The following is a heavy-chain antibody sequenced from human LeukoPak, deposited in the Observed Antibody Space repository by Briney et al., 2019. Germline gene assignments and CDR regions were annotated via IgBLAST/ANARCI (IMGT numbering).Heavy chain of an antibody. CDR3: AKRTGQGLYYFDY. Sequence: SETLSLTCTVSGGSINSYDWSWIRQRPGKGLEWIGYIFYSGSTNYNPSLKSRVTISVDTSKNQFSLKLTSVTAADTAVYYCAKRTGQGLYYFDYWGQGTLVTVSS. J-gene: IGHJ4*02. CDR1: GGSINSYD. D-gene: IGHD1/OR15-1a*01. V-gene: IGHV4-59*03. CDR2: IFYSGST.